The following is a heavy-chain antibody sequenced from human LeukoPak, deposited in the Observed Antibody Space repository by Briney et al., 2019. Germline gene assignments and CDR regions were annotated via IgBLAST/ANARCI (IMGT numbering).Heavy chain of an antibody. CDR2: IYYSGST. CDR3: ARHMTTVTTFYYYYYYGMDV. Sequence: PSETLSLTCTVSGGSISSYYWSWIRQPPGKGLEWIGYIYYSGSTNYNPSLKSRATISVDTSKNQFSLKLSSVTAADTAVYYCARHMTTVTTFYYYYYYGMDVWGQGTTVTVSS. J-gene: IGHJ6*02. CDR1: GGSISSYY. D-gene: IGHD4-11*01. V-gene: IGHV4-59*08.